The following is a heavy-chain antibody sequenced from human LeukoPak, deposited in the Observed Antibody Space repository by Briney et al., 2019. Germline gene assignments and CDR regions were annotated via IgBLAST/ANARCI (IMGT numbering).Heavy chain of an antibody. CDR3: ASTAAGTPYYFDY. Sequence: ASVEVSCKASGYTFTGYYMHWVRQAPGQGLEWMGRINPNSGGTNYAQKFQGRVTMTRDTSISTAYMELSRLRSDDTAVYYCASTAAGTPYYFDYWGQGTLVTVSS. CDR1: GYTFTGYY. CDR2: INPNSGGT. D-gene: IGHD6-13*01. V-gene: IGHV1-2*06. J-gene: IGHJ4*02.